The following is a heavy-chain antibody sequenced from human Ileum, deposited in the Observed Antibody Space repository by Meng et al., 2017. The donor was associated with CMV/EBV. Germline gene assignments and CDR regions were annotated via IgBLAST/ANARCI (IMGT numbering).Heavy chain of an antibody. CDR3: ARVYSYSWYFDY. Sequence: GESLKISCAASGFTASSNHMSGVRQAPGKGLEWVSVIYNGGSTYYSNSVRGRFTISRDNSKNTLYLQMNSLRAEDTAVYYCARVYSYSWYFDYWGQGTLVNVSS. D-gene: IGHD5-18*01. CDR1: GFTASSNH. J-gene: IGHJ4*02. V-gene: IGHV3-53*01. CDR2: IYNGGST.